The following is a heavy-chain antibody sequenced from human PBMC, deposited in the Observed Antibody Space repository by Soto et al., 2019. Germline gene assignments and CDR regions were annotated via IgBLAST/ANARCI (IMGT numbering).Heavy chain of an antibody. CDR3: AKDPPPDYYYDSSGTKGY. V-gene: IGHV3-53*01. CDR1: GFTVSSNY. Sequence: GASVKVSCAASGFTVSSNYMSWVRRAPGKGLEWVSVIYSGGSTYYADSVKGRFTISRDNSKNTLYLQMNSLRAEDTAVYYCAKDPPPDYYYDSSGTKGYWGQGTLVTVSS. J-gene: IGHJ4*02. CDR2: IYSGGST. D-gene: IGHD3-22*01.